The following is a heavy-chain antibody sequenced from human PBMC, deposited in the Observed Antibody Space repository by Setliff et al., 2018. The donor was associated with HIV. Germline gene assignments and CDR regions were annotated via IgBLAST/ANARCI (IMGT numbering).Heavy chain of an antibody. CDR2: IFYSGST. CDR1: GDSINSSSYY. V-gene: IGHV4-39*01. CDR3: ARLAITIFDDGDL. J-gene: IGHJ5*02. D-gene: IGHD3-3*01. Sequence: SETLSLTCTVSGDSINSSSYYWGWIRQPPGKGLDWIGSIFYSGSTFYNPSPKSRVAISVDTSKNQFSLKLSSLTAADTALYYCARLAITIFDDGDLWGQGTLVTVSS.